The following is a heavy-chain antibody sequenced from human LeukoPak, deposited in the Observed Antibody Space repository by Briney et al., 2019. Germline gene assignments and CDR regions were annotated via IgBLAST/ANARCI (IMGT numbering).Heavy chain of an antibody. CDR1: GFTFSSYA. D-gene: IGHD2-21*02. Sequence: GGSPRLSCAASGFTFSSYATSWVRQAPGKGLEWVSAISGSGGSTYYADSVKGRFTISRDNSKNTLYLQMNSLRAEDTAVYYCAKDPSGGDTRFDPWGQGTLVTVSS. CDR3: AKDPSGGDTRFDP. J-gene: IGHJ5*02. CDR2: ISGSGGST. V-gene: IGHV3-23*01.